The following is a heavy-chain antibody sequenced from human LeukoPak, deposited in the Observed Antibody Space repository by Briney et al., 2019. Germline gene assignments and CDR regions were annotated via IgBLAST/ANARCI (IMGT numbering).Heavy chain of an antibody. D-gene: IGHD2-2*01. CDR2: IYYSGST. Sequence: PSETLSLTCTVSGGSISSYYWSWIRQPPGKGLEWIGYIYYSGSTNYNPSLKSRVTISVDTSKNQFSLKLSSVTAADTAVYYCARDDRVVPDYWGQGTLVTVSS. CDR1: GGSISSYY. CDR3: ARDDRVVPDY. J-gene: IGHJ4*02. V-gene: IGHV4-59*01.